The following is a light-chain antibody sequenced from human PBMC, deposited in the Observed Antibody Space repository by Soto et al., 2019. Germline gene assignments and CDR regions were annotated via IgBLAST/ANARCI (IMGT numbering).Light chain of an antibody. Sequence: DIQMTQPPSSVSASVGDRVTITCRASQGISGWLAWYQQKPGKAPKLLIYAASSLQSGVPSRFSGSGSETDFTLTINSLHPEDFATYFCQQVKRFHLNFGGATKVDI. CDR2: AAS. J-gene: IGKJ4*01. CDR3: QQVKRFHLN. V-gene: IGKV1-12*01. CDR1: QGISGW.